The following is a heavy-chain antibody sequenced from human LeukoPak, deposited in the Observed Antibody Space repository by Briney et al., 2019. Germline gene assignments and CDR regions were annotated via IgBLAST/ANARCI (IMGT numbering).Heavy chain of an antibody. D-gene: IGHD2/OR15-2a*01. Sequence: MGWINPNSGGTNYAQKFQGRVTMTRDTSISTAYMELSRLRSDDTAVYYCARDNDYFNWFDPWGQGTLVTVSS. V-gene: IGHV1-2*02. CDR2: INPNSGGT. J-gene: IGHJ5*02. CDR3: ARDNDYFNWFDP.